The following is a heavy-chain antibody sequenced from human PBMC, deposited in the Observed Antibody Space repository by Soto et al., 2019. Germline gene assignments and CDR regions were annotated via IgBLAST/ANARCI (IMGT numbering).Heavy chain of an antibody. CDR1: GFTVSSNY. D-gene: IGHD3-9*01. CDR3: ATFYDILTGYAGGMDV. V-gene: IGHV3-53*01. Sequence: GGSLRLSCAASGFTVSSNYMSWVRQAPGKGLEWVSVIYSGGSTYYADSVKGRFTISRDNSKNTLYLQMNSLRAEDTAVYYCATFYDILTGYAGGMDVWGQGTTVTVSS. CDR2: IYSGGST. J-gene: IGHJ6*02.